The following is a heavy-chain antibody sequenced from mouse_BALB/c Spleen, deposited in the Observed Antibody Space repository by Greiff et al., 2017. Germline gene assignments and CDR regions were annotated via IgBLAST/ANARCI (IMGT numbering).Heavy chain of an antibody. Sequence: VHVKQSGAELVKPGASVKLSCTASGFNIKDTYMHWVKQRPEQGLEWIGRIDPANGNTKYDPKFQGKATITADTSSNTAYLQLSSLTSEDTAVYYCAPYYYGSSQFADWGQGTLVTVSA. D-gene: IGHD1-1*01. V-gene: IGHV14-3*02. CDR1: GFNIKDTY. CDR3: APYYYGSSQFAD. CDR2: IDPANGNT. J-gene: IGHJ3*01.